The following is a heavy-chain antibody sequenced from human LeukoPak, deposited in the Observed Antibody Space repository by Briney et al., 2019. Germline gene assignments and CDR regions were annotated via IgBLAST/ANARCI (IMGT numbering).Heavy chain of an antibody. V-gene: IGHV3-30*18. CDR1: GFTFSSYG. J-gene: IGHJ4*02. CDR2: ISYDGSNK. Sequence: PGGSLRLFCAASGFTFSSYGMHWVRQAPGKGLEWVAVISYDGSNKYYADSVKGRFTISRDNSKNTLYLQMNSLRAEDTAVYYCAKDRRDTAMVTDYWGQGTLVTVSS. D-gene: IGHD5-18*01. CDR3: AKDRRDTAMVTDY.